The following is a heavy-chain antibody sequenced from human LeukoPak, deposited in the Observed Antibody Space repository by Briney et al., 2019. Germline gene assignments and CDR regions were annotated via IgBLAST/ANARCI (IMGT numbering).Heavy chain of an antibody. CDR1: GFTFSNAW. Sequence: GGSLRLSCAASGFTFSNAWMSWVRQAPGKGLEWVANINLEGSQKYYVDSLKGRFTISRDNANNLLYLQMNSLRAEDTAVYYCARDSSGWYGWFDPWGQGTLVTVSS. V-gene: IGHV3-7*03. J-gene: IGHJ5*02. D-gene: IGHD6-19*01. CDR3: ARDSSGWYGWFDP. CDR2: INLEGSQK.